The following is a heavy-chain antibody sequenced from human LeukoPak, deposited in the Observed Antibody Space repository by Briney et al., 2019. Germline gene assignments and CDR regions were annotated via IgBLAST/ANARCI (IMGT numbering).Heavy chain of an antibody. J-gene: IGHJ4*02. CDR2: IHYSGST. D-gene: IGHD3-22*01. CDR1: GGPISSSYC. V-gene: IGHV4-39*01. Sequence: SETLSLTCTVSGGPISSSYCWGWIRQTPGKGLEWIGSIHYSGSTYYNPSLKSRVTISVDTSRNQFSLKLTSVTAADTAVYYCARLPYSHYSDSSGYFDHWGQGTLFTVSS. CDR3: ARLPYSHYSDSSGYFDH.